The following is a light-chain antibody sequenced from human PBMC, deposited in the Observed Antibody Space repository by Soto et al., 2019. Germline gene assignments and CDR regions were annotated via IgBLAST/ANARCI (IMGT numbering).Light chain of an antibody. CDR2: KVS. Sequence: EVVMTQSPLSLPVTLGQPASISCRSSQSLVYSDGNIYLDWLQQRPGQSPRRLIYKVSDRDSGVXDXXSGSGSGTDFTPRISRVEAEDVGVYYCMQASHWPYTFGQGTKLEIK. CDR1: QSLVYSDGNIY. V-gene: IGKV2-30*01. CDR3: MQASHWPYT. J-gene: IGKJ2*01.